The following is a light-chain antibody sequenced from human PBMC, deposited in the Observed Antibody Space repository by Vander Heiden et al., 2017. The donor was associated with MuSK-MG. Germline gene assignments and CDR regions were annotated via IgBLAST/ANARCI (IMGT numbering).Light chain of an antibody. CDR3: AVWDDSLNGVL. V-gene: IGLV1-36*01. CDR1: SSNIGNNT. J-gene: IGLJ2*01. Sequence: QSVLTQPPSVSEAPRQRVTISCSGSSSNIGNNTVNWYQQLPGKAPKLLVYCDDLLPSGVSARFSAAKSGTSASLAISGLQSDDEADYYCAVWDDSLNGVLFGGGTKVTVL. CDR2: CDD.